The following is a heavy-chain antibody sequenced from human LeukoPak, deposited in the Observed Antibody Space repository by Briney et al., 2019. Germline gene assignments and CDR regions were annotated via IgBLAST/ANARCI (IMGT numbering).Heavy chain of an antibody. CDR3: ARRAYDSSGYYYADPRSDAFDI. J-gene: IGHJ3*02. CDR2: IYYSGST. Sequence: PSQTLSLTCTVSGGSISSGGYYWSWIRQHPGKGLEWIEYIYYSGSTYYNPSLKSRVTISVDTSKNQFSLKLSSVTAADTAVYYCARRAYDSSGYYYADPRSDAFDIWGQGTMVTVSS. V-gene: IGHV4-31*03. CDR1: GGSISSGGYY. D-gene: IGHD3-22*01.